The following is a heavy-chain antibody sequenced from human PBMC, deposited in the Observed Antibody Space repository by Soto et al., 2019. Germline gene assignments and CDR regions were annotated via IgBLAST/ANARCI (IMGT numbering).Heavy chain of an antibody. CDR1: GNTVPNYA. CDR3: ARDDSGFSGSHCIDYFNY. CDR2: INGGNGNT. V-gene: IGHV1-3*01. J-gene: IGHJ4*02. D-gene: IGHD1-26*01. Sequence: ASVKVSCKASGNTVPNYAIHWVRQAPGQRLEWMGWINGGNGNTYYSEHFQGRVTFTRDTSAGTVYMQLSSLTSEDTAVYYFARDDSGFSGSHCIDYFNYWGQGALVTVSS.